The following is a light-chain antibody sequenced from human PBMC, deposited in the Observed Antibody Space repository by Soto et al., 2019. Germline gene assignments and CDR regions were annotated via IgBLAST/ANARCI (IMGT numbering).Light chain of an antibody. CDR3: QQYSRAPIT. CDR1: QRVSSTH. V-gene: IGKV3-20*01. CDR2: TAS. J-gene: IGKJ5*01. Sequence: EIVLTQSAGTLSLSPGERATLSCRASQRVSSTHLAWYQQKPGQAPRLLIYTASRRATGIPDRFSGSGSGTDFTLTISRLEPEDSAVYYCQQYSRAPITFGQGTRLEI.